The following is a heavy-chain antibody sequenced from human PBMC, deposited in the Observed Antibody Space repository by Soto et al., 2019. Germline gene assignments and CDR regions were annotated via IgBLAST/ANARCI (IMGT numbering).Heavy chain of an antibody. Sequence: SETLSLTCTVSGGSISSGDYHWSWIRQPPGKGLEWIGYIYYSGTTYYNPSLKSRVTISVDTSKNQFSLKLSSVTAADTAVYYCARALIQLWPHYYYGMDVWXQGTTVTVSS. J-gene: IGHJ6*02. CDR2: IYYSGTT. V-gene: IGHV4-30-4*01. CDR3: ARALIQLWPHYYYGMDV. CDR1: GGSISSGDYH. D-gene: IGHD5-18*01.